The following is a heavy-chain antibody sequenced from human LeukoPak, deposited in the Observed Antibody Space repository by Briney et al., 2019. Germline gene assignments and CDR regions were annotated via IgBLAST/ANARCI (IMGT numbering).Heavy chain of an antibody. CDR2: IYTSGST. V-gene: IGHV4-4*09. CDR1: GGSISSYY. D-gene: IGHD6-13*01. CDR3: ARIAAAAPRGYYYYYMDV. Sequence: PSETLSLTCTVSGGSISSYYWSWIRQPPGKGLEWIGYIYTSGSTNYDPSLKSRVTISVDTSKNQFSLKLSSVTAADTAVYYCARIAAAAPRGYYYYYMDVWGKGTTVTVSS. J-gene: IGHJ6*03.